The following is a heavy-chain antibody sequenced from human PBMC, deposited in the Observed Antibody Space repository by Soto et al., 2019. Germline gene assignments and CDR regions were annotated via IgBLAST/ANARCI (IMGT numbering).Heavy chain of an antibody. Sequence: QVQLQQWGAGLLKPSETLSLTCAVYGGSFSGYYWSWIRQPPGKGLEWIGEINHSGSTNYNPSLKIRVTISVDTSKNQFSLKLSSVTAADTAVYYCARAEGVRYFDWLYRPPKDYYYYYYMDVWGKGTTVTVSS. J-gene: IGHJ6*03. D-gene: IGHD3-9*01. V-gene: IGHV4-34*01. CDR2: INHSGST. CDR1: GGSFSGYY. CDR3: ARAEGVRYFDWLYRPPKDYYYYYYMDV.